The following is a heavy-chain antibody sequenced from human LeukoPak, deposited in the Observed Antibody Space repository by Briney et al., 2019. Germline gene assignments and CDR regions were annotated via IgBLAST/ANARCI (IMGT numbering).Heavy chain of an antibody. CDR3: SRGYCSGGSCYFDFDY. Sequence: PGGSLRLSCSASGFTFSTYWMSWVRQAPGKGLEWVGFIRSKAYGGTTEYAASVKGRFTISRDDSKSIAYLQMNSLKTEDTGVYYCSRGYCSGGSCYFDFDYWGQGTLVTVSS. D-gene: IGHD2-15*01. V-gene: IGHV3-49*04. CDR2: IRSKAYGGTT. CDR1: GFTFSTYW. J-gene: IGHJ4*02.